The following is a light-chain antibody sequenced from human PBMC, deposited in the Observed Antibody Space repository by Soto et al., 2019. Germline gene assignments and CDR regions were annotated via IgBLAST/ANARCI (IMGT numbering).Light chain of an antibody. V-gene: IGKV1-9*01. J-gene: IGKJ1*01. CDR1: QGIGTY. CDR2: ASS. CDR3: QQVDSYPRT. Sequence: GDRVTVTCRASQGIGTYLVWYQQKSGKAPTVLIYASSTLQTGVPSRFSGSGSGTDFSLPISRLHPEDVSTYYCQQVDSYPRTFGQGTKVDIK.